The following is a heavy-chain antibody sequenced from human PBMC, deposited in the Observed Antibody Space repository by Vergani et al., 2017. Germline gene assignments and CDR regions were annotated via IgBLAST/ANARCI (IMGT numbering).Heavy chain of an antibody. CDR3: AISSGIVVVPAAAYGXFDY. D-gene: IGHD2-2*01. Sequence: QVQLVQSGAEVKKPGSSVKVSCKASGGTFSSYAISWVRQAPGQGLEWMGGIIPIFGTANYAQKFQGRVTITADKSTSTAYMELSSLRSEDTAVYYCAISSGIVVVPAAAYGXFDYWGQGTLVTVSS. CDR1: GGTFSSYA. J-gene: IGHJ4*02. V-gene: IGHV1-69*06. CDR2: IIPIFGTA.